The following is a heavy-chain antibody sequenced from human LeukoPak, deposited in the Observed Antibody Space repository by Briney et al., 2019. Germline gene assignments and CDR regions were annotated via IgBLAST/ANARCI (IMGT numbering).Heavy chain of an antibody. V-gene: IGHV1-2*06. J-gene: IGHJ3*02. CDR1: GYTLTAYY. Sequence: ASVKVSCKASGYTLTAYYLHWVRQAPGQGLEWMGRINPNSGGTTYAQKFQGRVTMTRDTSIGTAYVELSSLRSDYTALYYCARPYYESSGLYVDAFDIWGQGTMVTVSS. CDR3: ARPYYESSGLYVDAFDI. CDR2: INPNSGGT. D-gene: IGHD3-22*01.